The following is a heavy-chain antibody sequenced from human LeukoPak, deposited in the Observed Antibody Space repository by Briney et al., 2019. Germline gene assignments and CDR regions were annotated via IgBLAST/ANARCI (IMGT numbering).Heavy chain of an antibody. CDR1: GFTFSSYA. CDR2: ISGSGDTT. CDR3: AKAPGGGILTGDY. Sequence: PGGSLRLSCAASGFTFSSYAMSWVRQAPGKGLEWVSGISGSGDTTYYADSVKGRFTISRDNSKNTLYLQMNSLRAEDTAVYYCAKAPGGGILTGDYWGQGTLVTVSS. D-gene: IGHD3-16*01. J-gene: IGHJ4*02. V-gene: IGHV3-23*01.